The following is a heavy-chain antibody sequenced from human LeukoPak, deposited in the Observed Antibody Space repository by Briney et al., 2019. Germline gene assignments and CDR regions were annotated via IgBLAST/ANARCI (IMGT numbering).Heavy chain of an antibody. CDR1: GGSISISSSY. J-gene: IGHJ5*02. D-gene: IGHD3-10*01. CDR2: VHYSGNT. Sequence: SETLSLTCTVSGGSISISSSYWGWIRQPPGKGLEWVGSVHYSGNTFYNPSLKSRVTISLDTSKNHFSLKVLSVTAADTAVYYCARTAWFGLNWFDPWGQGTLVTVSS. CDR3: ARTAWFGLNWFDP. V-gene: IGHV4-39*07.